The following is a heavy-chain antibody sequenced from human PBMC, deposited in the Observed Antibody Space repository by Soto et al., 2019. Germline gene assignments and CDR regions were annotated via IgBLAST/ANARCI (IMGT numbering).Heavy chain of an antibody. CDR1: GFRFSDHY. J-gene: IGHJ4*02. D-gene: IGHD3-22*01. V-gene: IGHV3-72*01. Sequence: GGSLRLSCAASGFRFSDHYMDWVRQAPGKGLEWLGRTRNRANTYTTEYAASVKGSFTISRDDSKYSLFLQMNSLKTEDTAVYYCTREMHYYDSSGFDYWGQGTLVTVSS. CDR3: TREMHYYDSSGFDY. CDR2: TRNRANTYTT.